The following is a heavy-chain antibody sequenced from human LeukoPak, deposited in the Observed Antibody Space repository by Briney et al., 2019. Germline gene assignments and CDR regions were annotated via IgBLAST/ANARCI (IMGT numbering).Heavy chain of an antibody. D-gene: IGHD4-17*01. J-gene: IGHJ5*02. CDR3: ARGGYGASNWFDP. CDR1: GYTFTSYY. CDR2: MNPNSGNT. V-gene: IGHV1-8*02. Sequence: ASVKVSCKASGYTFTSYYMHWVRQAPGQGLEWMGWMNPNSGNTGYAQKFQGRVTMTRNTSINTAYMELSSLRSEDTAVYYCARGGYGASNWFDPWGQGTLVTVSS.